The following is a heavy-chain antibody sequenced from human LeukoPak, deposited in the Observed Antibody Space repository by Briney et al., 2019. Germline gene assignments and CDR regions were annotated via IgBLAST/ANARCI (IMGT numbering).Heavy chain of an antibody. J-gene: IGHJ5*01. CDR2: ISTSSAVM. D-gene: IGHD2-15*01. CDR3: ARDVGYCSGGSCYRWFAS. CDR1: GFTFSSYS. Sequence: GGSLRLSCAASGFTFSSYSISWVRQPPGKGLEWVSYISTSSAVMYYADSVKGRFTISRDDARNSVSLQMNSLRADDTAVYYCARDVGYCSGGSCYRWFASWGQGTLVIVSS. V-gene: IGHV3-48*01.